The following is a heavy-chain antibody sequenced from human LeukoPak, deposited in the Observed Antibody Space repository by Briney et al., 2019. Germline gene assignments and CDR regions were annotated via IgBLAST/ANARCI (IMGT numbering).Heavy chain of an antibody. V-gene: IGHV1-46*01. J-gene: IGHJ4*02. CDR2: INPSGGST. Sequence: GASVKVSCKASGYTFTSYYMHWVRQAPGQGLEWMGIINPSGGSTSYAQKFQGRVTMTRDMSTSTVYMELSSLRSEDTAVYYCARAIIIGYSYEGPYYFDYWGQGTLVTVSS. CDR3: ARAIIIGYSYEGPYYFDY. CDR1: GYTFTSYY. D-gene: IGHD5-18*01.